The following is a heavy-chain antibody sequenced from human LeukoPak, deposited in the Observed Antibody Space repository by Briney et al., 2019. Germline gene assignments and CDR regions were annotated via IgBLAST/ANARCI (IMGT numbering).Heavy chain of an antibody. CDR2: IKEDGSER. D-gene: IGHD5-12*01. Sequence: GGSLRLSCVVSGFTLDKDWMAWVRQAPGKGLEWVANIKEDGSERNYGDSVKGRFTISRDTAKKTLYLQMNSLRAEDTAVYYCARERDSGCDSLYYYDYMDVWGKGTTVIVS. CDR3: ARERDSGCDSLYYYDYMDV. CDR1: GFTLDKDW. V-gene: IGHV3-7*01. J-gene: IGHJ6*03.